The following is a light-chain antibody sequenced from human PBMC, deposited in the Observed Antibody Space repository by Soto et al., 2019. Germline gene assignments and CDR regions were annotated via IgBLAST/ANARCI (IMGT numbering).Light chain of an antibody. CDR1: QSISTY. J-gene: IGKJ2*02. Sequence: DIQMTQSPSSLSASVGDRVTITCRASQSISTYLNWYQQKVGKAPKLLISAASSLQRGVPSRFSGSGSGTDFTLTISSLQLEDFATYYCQQCYSTPRTFGQGTKLEIK. CDR3: QQCYSTPRT. CDR2: AAS. V-gene: IGKV1-39*01.